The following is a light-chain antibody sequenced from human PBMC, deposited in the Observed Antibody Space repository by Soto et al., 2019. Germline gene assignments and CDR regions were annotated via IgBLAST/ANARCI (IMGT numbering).Light chain of an antibody. V-gene: IGKV1-39*01. CDR3: QQGYSSAIT. Sequence: DIHLTQSPSFLSASVGDRVSITCRASQGINSYLAWYQKKPGKAPKLLINTASSLQSGVPSRFSGGASGTDFTLTVNSLQPEDFATYYCQQGYSSAITFGQGTRLEI. J-gene: IGKJ5*01. CDR1: QGINSY. CDR2: TAS.